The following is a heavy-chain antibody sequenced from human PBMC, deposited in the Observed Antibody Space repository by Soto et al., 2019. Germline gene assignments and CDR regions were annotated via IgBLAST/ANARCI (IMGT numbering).Heavy chain of an antibody. D-gene: IGHD5-12*01. CDR1: GGSISSGGYY. CDR3: ARDLRGYSRYDYLDY. CDR2: SYYTGSS. J-gene: IGHJ4*02. V-gene: IGHV4-31*03. Sequence: KTSETLSLTCTVSGGSISSGGYYWSWIRQHPGKGLEWVGYSYYTGSSYYNPSLKSRVTISVDASKNQLSLRLASVTAADTAVYYCARDLRGYSRYDYLDYWGQGSPVTVSS.